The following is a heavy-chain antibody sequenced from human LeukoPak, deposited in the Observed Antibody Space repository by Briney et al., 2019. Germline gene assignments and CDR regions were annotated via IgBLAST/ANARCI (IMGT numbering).Heavy chain of an antibody. D-gene: IGHD6-19*01. CDR2: ISYDGSNK. Sequence: GGSLRLSCAASGFTFSSYVMHWVRQAPGKGLEWVALISYDGSNKYYGDSVKGRFTISRDNSKNTLYLQMNSLRAEDTAVYYCAKDRQWLVMDYWGQGTLVTVSS. CDR3: AKDRQWLVMDY. J-gene: IGHJ4*02. CDR1: GFTFSSYV. V-gene: IGHV3-30-3*01.